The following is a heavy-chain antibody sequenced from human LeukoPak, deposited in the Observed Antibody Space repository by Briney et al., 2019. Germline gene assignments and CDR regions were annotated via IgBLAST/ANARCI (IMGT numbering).Heavy chain of an antibody. J-gene: IGHJ4*02. D-gene: IGHD1-26*01. CDR1: GFTFSSYA. CDR3: ARGSVGNY. V-gene: IGHV3-64*01. CDR2: ISSNGGST. Sequence: GGSLRLSCAASGFTFSSYAMHWVRQAPGKGLEYVSAISSNGGSTYYANSVKGRFTISRDNSKNTLYLQMGSLRAEDMAVYYCARGSVGNYWGQGTLVTVSS.